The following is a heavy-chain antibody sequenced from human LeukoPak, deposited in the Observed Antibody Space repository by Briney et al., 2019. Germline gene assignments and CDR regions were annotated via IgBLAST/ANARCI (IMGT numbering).Heavy chain of an antibody. J-gene: IGHJ5*02. CDR3: ARSITLVRGVFPDNWFDP. Sequence: PSETLSLTCTVSGGSISSSSYYWGWIRQPPGKGLEWLGSIYYSGSTYYNPSLKSRVTISVDTSKNQFSLKLSSVAAADTAVYYCARSITLVRGVFPDNWFDPWGQGTLVTVSS. CDR1: GGSISSSSYY. V-gene: IGHV4-39*01. D-gene: IGHD3-10*01. CDR2: IYYSGST.